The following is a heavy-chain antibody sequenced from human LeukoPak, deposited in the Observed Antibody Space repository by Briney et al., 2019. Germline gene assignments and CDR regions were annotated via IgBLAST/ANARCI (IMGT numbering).Heavy chain of an antibody. CDR3: ARDGAVRGVIIVPDY. Sequence: PGGSLRLSCAASGFTFSSYGMHWVRQAPGKGLEWVAVIWYDGSNKCYADSVKGRFTISRDNSKNTLYLQMNSLRAEDTAVYYCARDGAVRGVIIVPDYWGQGTLVTVSS. CDR2: IWYDGSNK. D-gene: IGHD3-10*01. V-gene: IGHV3-33*01. CDR1: GFTFSSYG. J-gene: IGHJ4*02.